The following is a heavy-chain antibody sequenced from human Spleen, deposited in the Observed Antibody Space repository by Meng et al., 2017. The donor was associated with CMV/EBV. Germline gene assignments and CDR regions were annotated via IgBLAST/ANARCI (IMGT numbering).Heavy chain of an antibody. Sequence: GESLKISCAASGFTFSGYAFHWIRQPPGKGLEWVSYINDNGRNIYYADSVMGRFTIFRDNAKNSIYLQMSSLRAEDTALYFCARTQPSDFGGALNAFDVWGQGTMVTVSS. D-gene: IGHD3-3*01. CDR3: ARTQPSDFGGALNAFDV. J-gene: IGHJ3*01. V-gene: IGHV3-48*03. CDR2: INDNGRNI. CDR1: GFTFSGYA.